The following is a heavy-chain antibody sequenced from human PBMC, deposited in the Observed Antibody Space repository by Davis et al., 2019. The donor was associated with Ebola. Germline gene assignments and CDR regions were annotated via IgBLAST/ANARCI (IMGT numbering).Heavy chain of an antibody. J-gene: IGHJ6*02. D-gene: IGHD3-3*01. V-gene: IGHV1-24*01. CDR2: FDPDDGET. CDR1: GYTLTEFS. CDR3: ARAELRFLSVSGMDA. Sequence: ASVKVSCKVSGYTLTEFSMHWVRQAPGKGLEWMGGFDPDDGETIYAQKFQGRVTMIRDTSTSTVYMELSSLRSEDTAVYYCARAELRFLSVSGMDAWGQGTTVTVSS.